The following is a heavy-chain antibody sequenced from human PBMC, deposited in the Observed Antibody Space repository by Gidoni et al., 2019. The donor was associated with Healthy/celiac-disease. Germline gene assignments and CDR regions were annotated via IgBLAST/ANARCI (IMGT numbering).Heavy chain of an antibody. Sequence: EVQLVETGGGLIQPGGSLRLSCAASGFTVSSNYMSWVRPAPGKGLEWVSVIYSGGSTYDADSVKGRFTISRDNSKNTLYLQMNSLRAEDTAVYYCARDSSQGYYYYMDVWGKGTTVTVSS. J-gene: IGHJ6*03. CDR3: ARDSSQGYYYYMDV. CDR1: GFTVSSNY. CDR2: IYSGGST. V-gene: IGHV3-53*02.